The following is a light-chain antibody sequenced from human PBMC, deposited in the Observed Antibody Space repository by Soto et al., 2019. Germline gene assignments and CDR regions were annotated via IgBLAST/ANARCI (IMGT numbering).Light chain of an antibody. J-gene: IGLJ2*01. CDR2: DVS. CDR3: SSYASSRDVL. Sequence: SVLTQPASVSGSPGQSITLSCTGTSSDVGSYNYVSWYQQHPGKAPKLMIYDVSNRPSGVSNRFSGSKSGNTASLTISGLQAEDEADYYCSSYASSRDVLFGGGTKLTVL. CDR1: SSDVGSYNY. V-gene: IGLV2-14*01.